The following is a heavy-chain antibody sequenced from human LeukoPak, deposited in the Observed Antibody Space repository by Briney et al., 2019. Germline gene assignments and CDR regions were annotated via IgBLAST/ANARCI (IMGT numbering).Heavy chain of an antibody. CDR1: GGTLSSYA. CDR2: IIPILGIA. Sequence: PVKVSCKASGGTLSSYAISWVRQATGQGLEWSGRIIPILGIANYAQKFQGRVTITADKSTSTAYMELSSLRSEDTAVYYCARLIYDSSGYYRSVDYWGQGTPVTVSS. J-gene: IGHJ4*02. CDR3: ARLIYDSSGYYRSVDY. V-gene: IGHV1-69*04. D-gene: IGHD3-22*01.